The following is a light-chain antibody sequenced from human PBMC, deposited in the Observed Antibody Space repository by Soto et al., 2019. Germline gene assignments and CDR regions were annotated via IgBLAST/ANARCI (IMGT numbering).Light chain of an antibody. V-gene: IGKV1-5*03. J-gene: IGKJ1*01. CDR2: KAS. Sequence: DIQMTQSPSTLSASVGDRVTITCRASQSINSWLAWYQQKPGKAPKLLIYKASSLESGVPSRFSGSGSGTEFTLTISSLQPDDFATYYCQQYNSFRTFGQGTQVEIK. CDR1: QSINSW. CDR3: QQYNSFRT.